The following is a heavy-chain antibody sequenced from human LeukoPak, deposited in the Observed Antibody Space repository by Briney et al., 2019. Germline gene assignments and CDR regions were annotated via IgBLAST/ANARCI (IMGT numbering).Heavy chain of an antibody. D-gene: IGHD3-3*01. CDR3: ARGGGITIFGVVIIFPFDY. V-gene: IGHV3-30*03. Sequence: GGSLRLSCAASGFAFSSYGMHWVRQAPGKGLEWVAVISYDGSNKYYADSVKGRFTTSRDNSKNTLYLQMNSLRAEDTAVYYCARGGGITIFGVVIIFPFDYWGQGTLVTVSS. J-gene: IGHJ4*02. CDR1: GFAFSSYG. CDR2: ISYDGSNK.